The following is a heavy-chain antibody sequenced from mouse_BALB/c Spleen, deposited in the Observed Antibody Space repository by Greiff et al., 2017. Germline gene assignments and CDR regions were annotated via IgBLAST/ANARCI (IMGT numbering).Heavy chain of an antibody. CDR2: IHFSGST. CDR1: GYSITSGYS. CDR3: ARQGYPYAMDY. V-gene: IGHV3-1*02. Sequence: EVKLMESGPDLVKPSQSLSLTCTVTGYSITSGYSWHWIRQFPGNKLEWMGYIHFSGSTNYNPSLKSRISITRDTSKNQFFLQLNSVTTEDTAAYYCARQGYPYAMDYWGQGTSVTVSS. J-gene: IGHJ4*01. D-gene: IGHD3-1*01.